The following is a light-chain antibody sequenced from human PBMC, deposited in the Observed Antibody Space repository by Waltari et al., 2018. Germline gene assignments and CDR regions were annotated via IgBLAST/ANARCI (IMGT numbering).Light chain of an antibody. CDR3: ATWDDSPTGRWV. CDR2: RND. V-gene: IGLV1-44*01. CDR1: PPHVGTKV. J-gene: IGLJ3*02. Sequence: QSVLTQPPSASGTPGPRVTISCSGSPPHVGTKVANWYHQVPGTAPKLVIYRNDQRPSGVPDRFTASKSGTSASLAISGLQSEDEGDYYCATWDDSPTGRWVFGGGTRVTVL.